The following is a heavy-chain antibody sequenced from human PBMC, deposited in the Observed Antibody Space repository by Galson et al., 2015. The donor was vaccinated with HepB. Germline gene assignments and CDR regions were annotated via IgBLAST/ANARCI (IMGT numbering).Heavy chain of an antibody. CDR3: ARPERYCSGGSCQRPKGWFDP. Sequence: SETLSLTCTGSGGSISSSSYYRGWIRQPPGKGLEWIGSIYYSGSTYYNPSLKIQVTISVDTSKNQFSLKLSSVTAADTAVYYCARPERYCSGGSCQRPKGWFDPWGQGTLVTVSS. V-gene: IGHV4-39*01. CDR2: IYYSGST. J-gene: IGHJ5*02. CDR1: GGSISSSSYY. D-gene: IGHD2-15*01.